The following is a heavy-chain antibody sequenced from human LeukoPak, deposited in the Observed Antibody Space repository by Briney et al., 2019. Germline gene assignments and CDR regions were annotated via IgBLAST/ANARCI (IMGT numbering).Heavy chain of an antibody. CDR3: ARGWARESLDYYDSSGYSRPFDY. V-gene: IGHV4-34*01. D-gene: IGHD3-22*01. J-gene: IGHJ4*02. Sequence: RASETLSLTCTVSGGSISSYYWSWIRQPPGKGLEWIGEINHSGSTNYNPSLKSRVTISVDTSKNQFSLKLSSVTAADTAVYYCARGWARESLDYYDSSGYSRPFDYWGQGTLVTVSS. CDR2: INHSGST. CDR1: GGSISSYY.